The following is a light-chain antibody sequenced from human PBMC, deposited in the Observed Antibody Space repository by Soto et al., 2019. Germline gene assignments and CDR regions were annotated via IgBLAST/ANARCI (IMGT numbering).Light chain of an antibody. CDR2: DAS. V-gene: IGKV3-20*01. CDR3: QQFSRYPRT. J-gene: IGKJ4*01. CDR1: QTVINTY. Sequence: VLTQSSGTLPFSPGERATLFCRASQTVINTYLAWYQQKPGKAPRLLIYDASTRAPALPPRFRGGGSGTADSLTTIRMVPEDYEVYYCQQFSRYPRTFGGGTKVDIK.